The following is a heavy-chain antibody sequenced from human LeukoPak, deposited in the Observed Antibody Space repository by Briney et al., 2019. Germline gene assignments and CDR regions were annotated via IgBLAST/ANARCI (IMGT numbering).Heavy chain of an antibody. D-gene: IGHD4-17*01. CDR3: ASRSYA. CDR1: GFSFTAYS. J-gene: IGHJ4*02. Sequence: PGGSLRLSCAPSGFSFTAYSMNWVRQAPGRGLEWISYIGHGGDIYYADSVTGRFTVSRDTAKNSLYLQMNGLRVEDTAGYYCASRSYAWGQGTLVTVSS. V-gene: IGHV3-48*01. CDR2: IGHGGDI.